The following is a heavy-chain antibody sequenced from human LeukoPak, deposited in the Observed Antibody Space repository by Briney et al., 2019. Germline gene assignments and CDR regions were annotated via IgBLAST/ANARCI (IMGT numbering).Heavy chain of an antibody. D-gene: IGHD6-19*01. Sequence: SVTLSLTCIVSGGSISRGAYFWSWIRQPAGKELDCMGCVYTSGSTNYNPSLMSRVTISVDTSKNQFSMEVKSVTAADTAVYYCASEDLGVAGPFAYWGQGTLVTVSS. CDR1: GGSISRGAYF. J-gene: IGHJ4*02. V-gene: IGHV4-61*02. CDR2: VYTSGST. CDR3: ASEDLGVAGPFAY.